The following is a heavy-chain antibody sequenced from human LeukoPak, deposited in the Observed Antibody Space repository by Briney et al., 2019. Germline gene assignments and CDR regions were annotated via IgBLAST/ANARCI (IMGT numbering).Heavy chain of an antibody. CDR1: GFTFSSYA. D-gene: IGHD7-27*01. V-gene: IGHV3-21*04. CDR3: VRGLSGVSSWYFDL. CDR2: ISSSSSYI. Sequence: GGSLRLSCAASGFTFSSYAMSWVRRAPGKGLEWVSSISSSSSYIYYADSVKGRFTLSRDNSKNTLYLQMNSLRAEDTAVYYCVRGLSGVSSWYFDLWGRGTLVSVSS. J-gene: IGHJ2*01.